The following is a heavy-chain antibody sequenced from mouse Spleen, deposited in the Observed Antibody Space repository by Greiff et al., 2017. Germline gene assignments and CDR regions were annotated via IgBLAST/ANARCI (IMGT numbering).Heavy chain of an antibody. CDR3: AREGR. CDR2: INPNYGTI. V-gene: IGHV1-39*01. D-gene: IGHD3-3*01. Sequence: VHVKQSGPELVKPGASVKLSCKASGYSFTDYNLNWVKQSNGKSLEWIGVINPNYGTISYNQKFKGKATLTADQSSSTAYMPLNSLTSEDSAVYYWAREGRWGQGTTVTVSS. CDR1: GYSFTDYN. J-gene: IGHJ2*01.